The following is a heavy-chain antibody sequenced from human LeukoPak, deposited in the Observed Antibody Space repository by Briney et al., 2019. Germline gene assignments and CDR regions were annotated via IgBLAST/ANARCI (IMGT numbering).Heavy chain of an antibody. CDR1: GFTLSSYG. D-gene: IGHD6-19*01. CDR3: AKAPIRKTAQWPVYFDY. Sequence: GGSLRLSCAASGFTLSSYGMHWVRQAPGKGLEWVAVISYDGSNQYYADSVKDRFTISRDNSKNTLYLRMNSLRAEDTAVYYCAKAPIRKTAQWPVYFDYWGQGTLVTVSS. CDR2: ISYDGSNQ. J-gene: IGHJ4*02. V-gene: IGHV3-30*18.